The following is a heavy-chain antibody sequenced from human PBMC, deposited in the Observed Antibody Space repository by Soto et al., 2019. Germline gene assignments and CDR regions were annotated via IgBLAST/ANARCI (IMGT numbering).Heavy chain of an antibody. V-gene: IGHV4-59*01. Sequence: TSETLSLTCTVSGGSISNYYWNWIRQPPGKGLEWIGYIYYSDTTNYSPSLKSRVTISVDTYRNQFSVKLTSVTVADTAVYYCARAFKTRDFWSGYSAPFDSWGPGTLVTVSS. CDR2: IYYSDTT. D-gene: IGHD3-3*01. CDR1: GGSISNYY. J-gene: IGHJ4*02. CDR3: ARAFKTRDFWSGYSAPFDS.